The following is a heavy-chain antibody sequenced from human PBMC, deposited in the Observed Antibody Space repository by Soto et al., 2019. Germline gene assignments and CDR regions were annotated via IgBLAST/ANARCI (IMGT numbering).Heavy chain of an antibody. CDR1: GGAINNRDYY. V-gene: IGHV4-31*03. CDR2: SFHTGST. CDR3: ARDRPASKSFRSGMDV. D-gene: IGHD3-16*02. J-gene: IGHJ6*02. Sequence: SERLSLTCSVSGGAINNRDYYWSWIRQHPGRGLEWIGNSFHTGSTDDNPSLMGRLTISIDTSKNEFSLTLTSVTAADTAVSYCARDRPASKSFRSGMDVWGQGTTVTVSS.